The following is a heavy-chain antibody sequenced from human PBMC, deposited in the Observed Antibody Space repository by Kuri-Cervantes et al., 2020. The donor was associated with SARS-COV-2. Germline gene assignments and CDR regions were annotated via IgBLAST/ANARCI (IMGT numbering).Heavy chain of an antibody. CDR1: GFTFSSYS. Sequence: GESLKISCAASGFTFSSYSMNWVRQAPGKGLEWVSSISSSSSYIYYADSVKGRFTISRDNAKNSLYLQMNSLRAEETGVDGGGEVSISSGSYQKALGYWGQGTLVTVSS. V-gene: IGHV3-21*01. D-gene: IGHD3-10*02. J-gene: IGHJ4*02. CDR2: ISSSSSYI. CDR3: GEVSISSGSYQKALGY.